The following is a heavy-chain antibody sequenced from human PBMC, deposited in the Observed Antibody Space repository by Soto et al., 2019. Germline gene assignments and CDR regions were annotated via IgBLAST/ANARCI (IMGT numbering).Heavy chain of an antibody. J-gene: IGHJ4*02. CDR1: GFSLSSGGEG. Sequence: QITSKESGPTLVKPTQTLTLTCTFSGFSLSSGGEGVGWIRQPPGKALEWLALIYWDDDKRYRPSLKTRLTITQYTGNDQVALTMTDLDPEDTATYDCVHRAYRRGWCQTAHFDYSGQGILVTFSS. CDR3: VHRAYRRGWCQTAHFDY. CDR2: IYWDDDK. D-gene: IGHD6-13*01. V-gene: IGHV2-5*02.